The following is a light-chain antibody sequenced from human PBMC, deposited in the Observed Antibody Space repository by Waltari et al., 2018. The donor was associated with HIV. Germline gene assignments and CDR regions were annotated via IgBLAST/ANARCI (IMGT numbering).Light chain of an antibody. Sequence: QSVVTQPPSASGTPGQNISISCSGDISNLGGNFVYWYQQRPGSAPRLLIYRNDQPPSGVPDRFSGSKSATSASLAISGLRAEDEADYHCSTWDNSLSHWVFGGGTKVTVL. CDR3: STWDNSLSHWV. V-gene: IGLV1-47*01. CDR1: ISNLGGNF. CDR2: RND. J-gene: IGLJ3*02.